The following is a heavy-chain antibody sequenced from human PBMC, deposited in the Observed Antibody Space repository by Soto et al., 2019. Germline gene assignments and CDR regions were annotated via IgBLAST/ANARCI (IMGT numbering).Heavy chain of an antibody. CDR1: GGSIGSSY. J-gene: IGHJ6*02. V-gene: IGHV4-59*01. CDR2: IYYTGST. CDR3: ARGSGTYHYYGMDV. D-gene: IGHD3-10*01. Sequence: TSETLSLTCTVSGGSIGSSYWSWIRQPPEKGLEWIGYIYYTGSTNYNPSLKSRVTISVDTSKNQFSLNLSSVTAADTAVYYCARGSGTYHYYGMDVWGQGTTVT.